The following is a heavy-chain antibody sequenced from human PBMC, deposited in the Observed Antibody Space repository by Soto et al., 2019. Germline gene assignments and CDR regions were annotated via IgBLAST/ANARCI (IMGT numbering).Heavy chain of an antibody. CDR2: IYYSGST. V-gene: IGHV4-39*01. J-gene: IGHJ4*02. CDR3: ARNTLFGVVKD. Sequence: QLQLHESGPGLVKPSETLSLTCTVSGGSISSSSYYWGWIRQPPGKGLEWIGSIYYSGSTYYNPSLKSRVTISVDTSKNQFTLKLSSVTAADTVVYYCARNTLFGVVKDWGQGTLVTVSS. CDR1: GGSISSSSYY. D-gene: IGHD3-3*01.